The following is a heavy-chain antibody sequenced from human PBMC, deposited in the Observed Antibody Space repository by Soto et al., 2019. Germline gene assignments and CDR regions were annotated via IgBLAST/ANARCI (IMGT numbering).Heavy chain of an antibody. CDR3: ARGRYGDY. V-gene: IGHV1-18*01. CDR1: GYTFTSYG. D-gene: IGHD1-1*01. J-gene: IGHJ4*02. CDR2: ISAHNGNT. Sequence: QVHLVQSGAEVKKPGASVKVSCKGSGYTFTSYGITWLRQAPGQGLEWMGWISAHNGNTNYAQKLQGRVTVTRDTSTSTAYMVLRSLRSDDTAVYYCARGRYGDYWGQGALVTVSS.